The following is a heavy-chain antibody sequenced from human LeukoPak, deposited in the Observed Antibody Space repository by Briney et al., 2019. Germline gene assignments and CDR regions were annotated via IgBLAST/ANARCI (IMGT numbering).Heavy chain of an antibody. CDR3: ARVAYGDYPEIRGFDY. Sequence: PGGSLRLSCAASGFTFSSYWMSWVRQAPGKGLEWVANIKQDGSEKYYVDSVKGRFTISRDNAKNSLYLQMNSLRAEDTAVYYCARVAYGDYPEIRGFDYWGQGTLVTVSS. V-gene: IGHV3-7*01. CDR1: GFTFSSYW. D-gene: IGHD4-17*01. J-gene: IGHJ4*02. CDR2: IKQDGSEK.